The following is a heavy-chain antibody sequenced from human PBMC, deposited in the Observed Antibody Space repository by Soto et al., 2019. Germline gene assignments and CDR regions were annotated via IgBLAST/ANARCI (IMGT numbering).Heavy chain of an antibody. CDR3: ARKGYYPSGRINLFDS. V-gene: IGHV4-4*07. J-gene: IGHJ4*02. Sequence: TSETLSLTCTVSGGSISSYYWSWIRQPAGKGLEWIGRIYTSGSTNYNPSLKSRVTISIDTSKNQFSLRLTSVTAADTAMYYCARKGYYPSGRINLFDSWGQGTLVTVSS. CDR2: IYTSGST. D-gene: IGHD3-10*01. CDR1: GGSISSYY.